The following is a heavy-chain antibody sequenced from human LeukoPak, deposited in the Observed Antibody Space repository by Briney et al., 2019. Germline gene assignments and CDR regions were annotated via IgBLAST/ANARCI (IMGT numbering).Heavy chain of an antibody. CDR2: ISSSSSYI. V-gene: IGHV3-21*01. Sequence: SGGSLRLSCAASGFTFSSYSMNWVRQAPGKGLEWVSSISSSSSYIYYADSVKGRFTISRDNAKNSLYLQMNSLRAEDTAVYYCARKRWKDGSSWSDYWGQGTLVTVSS. CDR3: ARKRWKDGSSWSDY. J-gene: IGHJ4*02. CDR1: GFTFSSYS. D-gene: IGHD6-13*01.